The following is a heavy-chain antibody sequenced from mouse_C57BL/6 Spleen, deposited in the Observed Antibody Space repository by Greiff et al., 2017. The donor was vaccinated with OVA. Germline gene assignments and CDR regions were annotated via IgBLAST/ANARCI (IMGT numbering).Heavy chain of an antibody. CDR3: TRRDYGGAY. CDR1: GFNIKDDY. Sequence: EVQLKESGAELVRPGASVKLSCTASGFNIKDDYMHWVKQRPEQGLEWIGWIDPENGDTEYASKFQGKATITADTSSNTAYLQLSSLTSEDTAVYYCTRRDYGGAYWGQGTLVTVSA. V-gene: IGHV14-4*01. J-gene: IGHJ3*01. D-gene: IGHD1-1*01. CDR2: IDPENGDT.